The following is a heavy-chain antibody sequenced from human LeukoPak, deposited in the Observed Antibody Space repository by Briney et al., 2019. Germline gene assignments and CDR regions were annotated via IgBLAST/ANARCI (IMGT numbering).Heavy chain of an antibody. CDR3: ARGDGWYFY. Sequence: PSETLSLTCSVSGGSITSYYWSWIRQPPGKGLEWIGYIYYSGSANYNPSLKSRLTISVDTSKNQFSLKLNSVIAADTAVYYCARGDGWYFYWGQGTLVTVSS. V-gene: IGHV4-59*01. D-gene: IGHD6-19*01. J-gene: IGHJ4*02. CDR2: IYYSGSA. CDR1: GGSITSYY.